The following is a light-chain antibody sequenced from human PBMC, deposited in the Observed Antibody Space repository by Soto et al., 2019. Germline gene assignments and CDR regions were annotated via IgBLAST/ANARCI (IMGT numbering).Light chain of an antibody. CDR1: QTVSSNY. J-gene: IGKJ5*01. CDR2: DAS. Sequence: ILFTQAPGTLSLSPVERATLSCMASQTVSSNYLAWCQQKPGQAPRLLIYDASNRATGIPARFSGSGSGTDFTLTISSLEPEDSAVYYCQQRHMWPITFGQGTRLEIK. CDR3: QQRHMWPIT. V-gene: IGKV3D-20*02.